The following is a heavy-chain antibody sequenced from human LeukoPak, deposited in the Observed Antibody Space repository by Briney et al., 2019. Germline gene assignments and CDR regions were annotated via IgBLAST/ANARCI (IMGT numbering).Heavy chain of an antibody. CDR2: IYHSGST. CDR3: AGWGGEGGSGSSAMFDAFDI. D-gene: IGHD1-26*01. J-gene: IGHJ3*02. CDR1: GGSISSGGYY. Sequence: SQTLSLTCTVSGGSISSGGYYWSWIRQPPGKGLEWIGYIYHSGSTYYNPSLKSRVTISVDRSKNQFSLKLSSVTAADTAVYYCAGWGGEGGSGSSAMFDAFDIWGQGTMVTVSS. V-gene: IGHV4-30-2*01.